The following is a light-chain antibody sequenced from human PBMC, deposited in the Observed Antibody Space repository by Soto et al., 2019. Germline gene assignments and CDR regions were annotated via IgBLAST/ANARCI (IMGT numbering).Light chain of an antibody. V-gene: IGKV1-39*01. CDR1: QTISKY. Sequence: DIQMTQSPSSLPASVGDRVTITCRASQTISKYLNWYHQKPGRAPKLLIFSASSLQRGVPSRFRGSGSGTDFTLTISSLEPDDFATYYCQQTYTKPYTFGQGTKLEIK. CDR2: SAS. J-gene: IGKJ2*01. CDR3: QQTYTKPYT.